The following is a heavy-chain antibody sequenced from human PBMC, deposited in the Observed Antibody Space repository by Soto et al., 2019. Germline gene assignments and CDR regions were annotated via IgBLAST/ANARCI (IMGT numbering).Heavy chain of an antibody. J-gene: IGHJ5*02. Sequence: GESLKISCKGSGYSFTSYWIGWARQMPGKGLEWMGIIYPGDSDTRYSPSFQGQVTISADKSISTAYLQWSSLKASDTAMYYCARRITMVRGVINWFDPWGQGTLVTVSS. V-gene: IGHV5-51*01. CDR3: ARRITMVRGVINWFDP. CDR1: GYSFTSYW. CDR2: IYPGDSDT. D-gene: IGHD3-10*01.